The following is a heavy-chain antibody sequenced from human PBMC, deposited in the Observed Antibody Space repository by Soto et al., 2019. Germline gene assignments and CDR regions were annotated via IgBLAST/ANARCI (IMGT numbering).Heavy chain of an antibody. CDR1: CYTFSSYG. Sequence: ASVEVSCKASCYTFSSYGIRWVGQAPGQGLEWVGWVSAYNGNTNYPQKLQGRVTMTTDTSTSTAYMELRSLRSDDTAVYYCARDRSGSGWYGHFDYWGQGTLVTVSS. CDR2: VSAYNGNT. CDR3: ARDRSGSGWYGHFDY. D-gene: IGHD6-19*01. V-gene: IGHV1-18*01. J-gene: IGHJ4*02.